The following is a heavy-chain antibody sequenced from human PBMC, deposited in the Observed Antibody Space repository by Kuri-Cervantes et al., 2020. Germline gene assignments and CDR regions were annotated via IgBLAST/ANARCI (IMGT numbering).Heavy chain of an antibody. D-gene: IGHD6-6*01. CDR1: GGSISSGDYY. V-gene: IGHV4-30-4*01. Sequence: SCTVSGGSISSGDYYWSWIRQPPGKGLEWIGYIYYSGSTYYNPSLKSRVTISVDTSKNQFSLKLSSVTAADTAVYYCAAGGIAARYYYYMDVWGKGTTVTVSS. CDR2: IYYSGST. CDR3: AAGGIAARYYYYMDV. J-gene: IGHJ6*03.